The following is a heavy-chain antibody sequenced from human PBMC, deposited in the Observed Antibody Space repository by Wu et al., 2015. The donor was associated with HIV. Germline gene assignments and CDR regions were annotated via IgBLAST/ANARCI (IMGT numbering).Heavy chain of an antibody. D-gene: IGHD5-18*01. J-gene: IGHJ6*02. Sequence: QVQLVQSEAEVKKPGSSVKVSCKASGGTFSSYAISWVRQAPGQGLEWMGRIIPIFGTANYAQKFQGRVTITADESTSTAYMELSSLRSEDTAVYYCAKSQKTVRESGYSYVGFMDVWGQGTTVTVSS. CDR2: IIPIFGTA. V-gene: IGHV1-69*18. CDR3: AKSQKTVRESGYSYVGFMDV. CDR1: GGTFSSYA.